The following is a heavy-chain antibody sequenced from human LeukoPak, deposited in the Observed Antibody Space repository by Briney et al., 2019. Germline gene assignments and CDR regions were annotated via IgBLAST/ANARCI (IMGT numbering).Heavy chain of an antibody. D-gene: IGHD6-19*01. J-gene: IGHJ4*02. V-gene: IGHV3-23*01. CDR2: ISGSGSSA. CDR3: AKGRSGWYEFDY. Sequence: PGGSLRLSCGASGFIFSSYAKRWVPAAPGKGLEEVTGISGSGSSAYYAESVKGRFTISRDNSKNTLYLQMNSLRAEDTAVYYCAKGRSGWYEFDYWGQGTLVTVSS. CDR1: GFIFSSYA.